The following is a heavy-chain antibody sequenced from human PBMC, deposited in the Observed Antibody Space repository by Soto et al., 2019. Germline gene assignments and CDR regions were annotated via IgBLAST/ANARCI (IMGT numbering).Heavy chain of an antibody. V-gene: IGHV3-33*06. CDR2: IWYDGSLQ. Sequence: QVQMVESGGGVVQPGRSLRLSCAASGFSFENYGMHWVRQAPGRGLEWVAIIWYDGSLQYYAAAVKGRFTISRDNSKNTLYLEMNSLRAEDTAVYYCANLWGDGYNLGYDYNGMDVWGQGTTVIVSS. J-gene: IGHJ6*02. CDR1: GFSFENYG. CDR3: ANLWGDGYNLGYDYNGMDV. D-gene: IGHD5-12*01.